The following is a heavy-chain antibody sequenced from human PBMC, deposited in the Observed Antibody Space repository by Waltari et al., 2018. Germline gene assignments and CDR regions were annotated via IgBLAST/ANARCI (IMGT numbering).Heavy chain of an antibody. Sequence: EVQVVESGGGLVQPGGSLRLSCVASGFTFCNYEMNWVRQAPGKGLEWVSYISNSGSTTYYADSVKGRFTISRDNAKNSMYLEMDSLRAEDTAVYYCARPSTEYYYYYYYMDVWGKGTTVTVS. CDR1: GFTFCNYE. CDR2: ISNSGSTT. CDR3: ARPSTEYYYYYYYMDV. V-gene: IGHV3-48*03. J-gene: IGHJ6*03.